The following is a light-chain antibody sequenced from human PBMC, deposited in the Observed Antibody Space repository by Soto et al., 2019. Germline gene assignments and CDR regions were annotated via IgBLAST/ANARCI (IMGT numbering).Light chain of an antibody. CDR2: AAS. Sequence: DIQMTQSPSSLSASVGDRVTITCRATQGISHYLAWYQQRPGRAPKLLIYAASTLHSGVPSRFGGSGSGTEFTLTISRLQTEDGGTYYCHKYDNGPFTFGPGTKVDLK. J-gene: IGKJ3*01. V-gene: IGKV1-27*01. CDR3: HKYDNGPFT. CDR1: QGISHY.